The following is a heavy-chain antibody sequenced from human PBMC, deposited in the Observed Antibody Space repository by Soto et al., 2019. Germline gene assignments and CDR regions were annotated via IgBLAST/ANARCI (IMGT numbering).Heavy chain of an antibody. CDR1: GFSFSSYA. J-gene: IGHJ4*02. CDR2: ISPSGDAT. Sequence: EVQLLESGGGLLQPGGSLRLSCAASGFSFSSYAMTWARQAPGKGLEWVSSISPSGDATYYTDSVKGRFTISRDNSRNTLSLQMHRLRAEDTAIDYCAKIYPFDHWGLGTLVTVSS. V-gene: IGHV3-23*01. CDR3: AKIYPFDH.